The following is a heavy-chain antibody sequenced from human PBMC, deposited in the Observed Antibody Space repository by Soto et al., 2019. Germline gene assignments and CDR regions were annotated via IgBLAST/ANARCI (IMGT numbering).Heavy chain of an antibody. D-gene: IGHD6-19*01. V-gene: IGHV4-34*01. CDR2: INHSGST. Sequence: ASETLSLTCAVYGGSFSGYYWSWIRQPPGKGLEWIGEINHSGSTNYNPSLKSRVTISVDASKNQFSLKLSSVTAADTAVYYCASDYRDQYSSAPGGCFDYWGQGTLVTVS. J-gene: IGHJ4*02. CDR3: ASDYRDQYSSAPGGCFDY. CDR1: GGSFSGYY.